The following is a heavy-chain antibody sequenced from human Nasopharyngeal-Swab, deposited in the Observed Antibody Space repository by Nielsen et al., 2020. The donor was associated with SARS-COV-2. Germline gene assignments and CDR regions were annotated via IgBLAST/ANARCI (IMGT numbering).Heavy chain of an antibody. CDR1: GFRFSSYA. J-gene: IGHJ6*02. CDR3: ARDPYQLRSDYYGMDV. CDR2: LSYDGRNE. D-gene: IGHD2-2*01. V-gene: IGHV3-30*09. Sequence: GESLKTSCAASGFRFSSYAMYWVRQVPGKGLEWVAVLSYDGRNEYYPDSVKGRFAISRDNSKNTLYLQMNNLRAEDAAVYFCARDPYQLRSDYYGMDVWGQGTTVVVS.